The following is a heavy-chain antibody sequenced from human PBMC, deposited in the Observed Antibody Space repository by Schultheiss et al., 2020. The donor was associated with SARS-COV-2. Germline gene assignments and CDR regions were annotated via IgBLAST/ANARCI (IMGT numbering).Heavy chain of an antibody. CDR2: IYYSGST. CDR3: ARGGDYDSSGYYSNDY. V-gene: IGHV4-59*01. J-gene: IGHJ4*02. CDR1: GGSISSYY. D-gene: IGHD3-22*01. Sequence: SETLSLTCTVSGGSISSYYWSWIRQPPGKGLEWIGYIYYSGSTNYNPSLKSRVTISVDTSKNQFSLKLSSVTAADTAVYYCARGGDYDSSGYYSNDYWGQGTLVTVSS.